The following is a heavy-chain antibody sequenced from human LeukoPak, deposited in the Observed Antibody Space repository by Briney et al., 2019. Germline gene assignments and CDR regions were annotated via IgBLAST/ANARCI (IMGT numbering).Heavy chain of an antibody. CDR2: VYHSGNT. CDR3: ARAGGYFDY. CDR1: GFTFSDYY. V-gene: IGHV4-34*01. Sequence: GSLRLSCAASGFTFSDYYMSWIRQAPGKGLEWIGEVYHSGNTNYKSSLRSRVTVSIDKSKNQFSLILISVTAADTAVYYCARAGGYFDYWGQGILVTVSS. D-gene: IGHD3-10*01. J-gene: IGHJ4*02.